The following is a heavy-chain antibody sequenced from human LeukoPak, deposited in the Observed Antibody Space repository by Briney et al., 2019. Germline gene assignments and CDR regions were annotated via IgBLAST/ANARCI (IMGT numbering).Heavy chain of an antibody. V-gene: IGHV1-69*13. Sequence: SVKVSCKASGGTFSSYAISWVRQAPGQGLEWMGGIIPIFGTANYAQKFQGRVTITADESTSTAYMELRRLRSDDTAVYFCVRDGHRLYDYYYYYMDVWGKGTTVTVSS. J-gene: IGHJ6*03. CDR3: VRDGHRLYDYYYYYMDV. CDR2: IIPIFGTA. CDR1: GGTFSSYA. D-gene: IGHD2-2*02.